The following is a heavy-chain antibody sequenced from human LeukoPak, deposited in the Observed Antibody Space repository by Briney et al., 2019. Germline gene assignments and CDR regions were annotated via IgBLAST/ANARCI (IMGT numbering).Heavy chain of an antibody. CDR3: ARDTYYDFWSGYLPYYFDY. J-gene: IGHJ4*02. D-gene: IGHD3-3*01. CDR1: GYSISSGYY. Sequence: SETLYLTCTVSGYSISSGYYWGWIRQPPGKGLEWIGSIYHSGSTYYNPSLKSRVTISVDTSKNQFSLKLSSVTAADTAVYYCARDTYYDFWSGYLPYYFDYWGQGTLVTVSS. V-gene: IGHV4-38-2*02. CDR2: IYHSGST.